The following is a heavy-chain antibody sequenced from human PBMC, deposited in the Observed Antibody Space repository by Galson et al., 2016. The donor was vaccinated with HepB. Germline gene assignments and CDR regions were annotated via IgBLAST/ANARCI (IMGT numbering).Heavy chain of an antibody. D-gene: IGHD3-10*01. CDR3: ARIPTRYGKRYGCGYCYGMDV. CDR1: GFSLSTSGMC. V-gene: IGHV2-70*01. CDR2: IDWDDDK. Sequence: PALVKPTQTLTLTCTFSGFSLSTSGMCVSWIRQPPGKALEWLALIDWDDDKYYSTSLKTRLTISKDTSKNQVVLTMTNIVPVDTATYYCARIPTRYGKRYGCGYCYGMDVWGQGTTVTVSS. J-gene: IGHJ6*02.